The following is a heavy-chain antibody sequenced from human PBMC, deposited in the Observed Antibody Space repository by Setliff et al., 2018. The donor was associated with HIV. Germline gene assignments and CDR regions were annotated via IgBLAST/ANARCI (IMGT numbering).Heavy chain of an antibody. CDR2: INGNSGAT. CDR1: GYTFTGFY. J-gene: IGHJ4*02. D-gene: IGHD1-26*01. V-gene: IGHV1-2*02. Sequence: ASVMVSCKASGYTFTGFYVHWVRQAPGQGLEWMGWINGNSGATNYAQKFQGRVTITRDTSTNTAYMELTRLRSEDTAVYYCASGSHGEGATDYWGLGTLVTVSS. CDR3: ASGSHGEGATDY.